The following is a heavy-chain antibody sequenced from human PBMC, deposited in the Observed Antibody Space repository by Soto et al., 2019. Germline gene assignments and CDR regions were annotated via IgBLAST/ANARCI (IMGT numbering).Heavy chain of an antibody. Sequence: GGSLRLSCAASGFTFSSYSMNWVRQAPGKGLEWVSYISSSSSTMYYADSVKGRVTISRDNAKNSLYLQMNSLRAEDTAVYYCARTLHRDHLDYCGQGTLVTGSS. CDR1: GFTFSSYS. D-gene: IGHD2-21*02. V-gene: IGHV3-48*01. J-gene: IGHJ4*02. CDR3: ARTLHRDHLDY. CDR2: ISSSSSTM.